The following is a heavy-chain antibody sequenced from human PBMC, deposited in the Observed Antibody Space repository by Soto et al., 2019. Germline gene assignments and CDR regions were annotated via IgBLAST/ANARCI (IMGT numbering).Heavy chain of an antibody. Sequence: SETLSLTCTLSGGSVSSSSYYWGWVRQPPGKGLEWIGSVYYSGSTYYNPSLESRVTISVDKSKNQFSLKLMSLSAADTAVYYCGRLEGLATISYYFDYWGQGALVTVSS. D-gene: IGHD3-9*01. V-gene: IGHV4-39*01. CDR1: GGSVSSSSYY. J-gene: IGHJ4*02. CDR2: VYYSGST. CDR3: GRLEGLATISYYFDY.